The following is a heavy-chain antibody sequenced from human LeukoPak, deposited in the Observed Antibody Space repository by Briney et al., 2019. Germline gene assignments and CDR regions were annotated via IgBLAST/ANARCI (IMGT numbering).Heavy chain of an antibody. CDR3: ARASFASGSYYFDL. J-gene: IGHJ4*02. D-gene: IGHD3-10*01. V-gene: IGHV4-38-2*02. CDR2: VYHSGAE. CDR1: DDAITSHFY. Sequence: SETLSLTCIVSDDAITSHFYWGWIRRSPGEGGKGLEWIASVYHSGAEYVNPSLKSRVTTSVDTSKSQFYLTLSSVTAADTAVYFCARASFASGSYYFDLWGPGTLITVSS.